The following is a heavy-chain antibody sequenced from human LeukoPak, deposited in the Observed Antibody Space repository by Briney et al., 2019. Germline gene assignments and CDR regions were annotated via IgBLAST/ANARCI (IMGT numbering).Heavy chain of an antibody. V-gene: IGHV4-39*07. CDR2: IYYSGSS. D-gene: IGHD5-24*01. J-gene: IGHJ4*02. CDR3: ARNRDGYNSFDY. Sequence: PSETLSLTCTVSVGSISTTTYYWGWIRQPPGKGLEWIGGIYYSGSSYYNPSLRSRVTISVDTSKNHFSLKLSSVTAADTAVYYCARNRDGYNSFDYWGQGTLVTVSS. CDR1: VGSISTTTYY.